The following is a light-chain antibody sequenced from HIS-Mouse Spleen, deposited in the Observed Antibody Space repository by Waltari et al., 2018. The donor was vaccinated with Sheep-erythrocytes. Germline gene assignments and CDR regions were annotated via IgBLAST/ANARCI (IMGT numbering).Light chain of an antibody. CDR3: CSYAGSYNHV. CDR1: SSDVGGYNY. J-gene: IGLJ1*01. V-gene: IGLV2-11*01. Sequence: QSALTQPRSVSGSPGQSVTISCTGTSSDVGGYNYVSWYQQHPGKTPKLMIYDVSKRPSEVPARFSGSKSGNTASLTISGLQAEDEADYYCCSYAGSYNHVFGTGTKVTVL. CDR2: DVS.